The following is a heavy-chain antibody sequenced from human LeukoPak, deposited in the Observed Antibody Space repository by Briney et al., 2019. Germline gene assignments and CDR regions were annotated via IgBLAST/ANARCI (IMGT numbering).Heavy chain of an antibody. CDR1: GFTFSSYS. J-gene: IGHJ3*02. Sequence: PGGSLRLSCAASGFTFSSYSMNWVRQAPGKGLEWVSSISSSSSYIYYADSAKGRFTISRDNAKNSLYLQMNSLRAEDTAVYYCARDQNAVVITDDAFDIWGQGTMVTVSS. D-gene: IGHD3-22*01. V-gene: IGHV3-21*01. CDR3: ARDQNAVVITDDAFDI. CDR2: ISSSSSYI.